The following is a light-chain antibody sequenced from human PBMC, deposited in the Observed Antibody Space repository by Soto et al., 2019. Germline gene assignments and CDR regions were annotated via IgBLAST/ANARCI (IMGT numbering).Light chain of an antibody. Sequence: EIVLTQSPGTLSLSPGEGATLSCRASQSVSSSYLAWYQQKPGQAPRLLIYGASSRATGIPDRFSGSGSGTDFTLTISSLQSEDFATYYCQHFNNWPPELTFGGGTKVDIK. CDR3: QHFNNWPPELT. J-gene: IGKJ4*01. CDR2: GAS. V-gene: IGKV3-20*01. CDR1: QSVSSSY.